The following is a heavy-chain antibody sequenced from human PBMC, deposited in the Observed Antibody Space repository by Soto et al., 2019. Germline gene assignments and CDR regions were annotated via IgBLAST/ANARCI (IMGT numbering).Heavy chain of an antibody. CDR3: AKKVNSGPGSQYFDY. CDR2: FRSSGDDGTT. D-gene: IGHD3-10*01. V-gene: IGHV3-23*01. J-gene: IGHJ4*02. CDR1: GFAFSSYS. Sequence: GGSLRLSCVASGFAFSSYSMSWVRQAPGKGLEWVSGFRSSGDDGTTYYADSVKGRFTISRDNSKNTLFLQMNSLRAEDTAIYYCAKKVNSGPGSQYFDYWGQGTLVTVSS.